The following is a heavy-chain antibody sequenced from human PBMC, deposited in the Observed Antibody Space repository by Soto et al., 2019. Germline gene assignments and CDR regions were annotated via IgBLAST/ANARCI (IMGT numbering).Heavy chain of an antibody. CDR1: GFTFSSYA. CDR3: ARGRGLRGFDY. J-gene: IGHJ4*02. V-gene: IGHV3-30-3*01. D-gene: IGHD3-3*01. Sequence: ESGGGVVQPGRSLRLSCAASGFTFSSYAMHWVRQAPGKGLEWVAVISYDGSNKYYADSVKGRFTISRDNSKNTLYLQMNSLRAEDTAVYYCARGRGLRGFDYWGQGTLVTVSS. CDR2: ISYDGSNK.